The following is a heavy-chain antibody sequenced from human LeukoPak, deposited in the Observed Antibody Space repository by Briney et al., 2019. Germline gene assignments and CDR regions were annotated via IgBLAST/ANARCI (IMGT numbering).Heavy chain of an antibody. J-gene: IGHJ4*02. CDR2: IYSGGST. CDR1: GFTVSSNY. CDR3: ASGYSSGSTDY. V-gene: IGHV3-53*01. Sequence: PGGSLRLSCAASGFTVSSNYMSWVRQAPGKGLEWVSVIYSGGSTYYADSVKGRFTISRDNSKNTLYLQMNSLTAEDTAVYYCASGYSSGSTDYWGQGTLVTVSS. D-gene: IGHD6-19*01.